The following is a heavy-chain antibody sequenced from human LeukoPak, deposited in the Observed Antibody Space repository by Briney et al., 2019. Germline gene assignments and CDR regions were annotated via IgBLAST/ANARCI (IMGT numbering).Heavy chain of an antibody. J-gene: IGHJ5*02. CDR2: INSDGSST. CDR1: GFTFSNYW. Sequence: GGSLRLSCAASGFTFSNYWMHWVRQAPGKGLVWVSRINSDGSSTNYADSVKGRFTISRDNAKNTLYLQMNSLRAEDTAVYYCARDPHGYWWFDPWGQGTLVTVSS. V-gene: IGHV3-74*01. CDR3: ARDPHGYWWFDP. D-gene: IGHD5-18*01.